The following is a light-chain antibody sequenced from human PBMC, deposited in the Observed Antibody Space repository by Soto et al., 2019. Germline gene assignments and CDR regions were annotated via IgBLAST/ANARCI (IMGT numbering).Light chain of an antibody. V-gene: IGKV1-39*01. CDR1: QSISSY. CDR2: AAS. CDR3: QQSYSTPIT. Sequence: DIQMTQSPSSLSASVGDRVTITCRASQSISSYLNWYQQKPGKAPKLLIYAASSLQSGVPSRFSGSGSGTDFTLTISSLQPEDFATYYCQQSYSTPITFGPGTKLDI. J-gene: IGKJ3*01.